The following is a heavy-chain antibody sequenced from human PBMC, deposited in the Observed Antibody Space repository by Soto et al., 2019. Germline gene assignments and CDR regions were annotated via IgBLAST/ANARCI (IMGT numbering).Heavy chain of an antibody. Sequence: SETLSLTCTVSGGSISSGDYYWSWIRQPPGKGLEWVGYIYYSGSTYYNPSLKSRVTISVDTSKNQFSLKLSSVTAADTAVYYCARGGNYDFWSGYYPPWFDPWGQGTLVTVSS. D-gene: IGHD3-3*01. CDR1: GGSISSGDYY. CDR2: IYYSGST. CDR3: ARGGNYDFWSGYYPPWFDP. V-gene: IGHV4-30-4*01. J-gene: IGHJ5*02.